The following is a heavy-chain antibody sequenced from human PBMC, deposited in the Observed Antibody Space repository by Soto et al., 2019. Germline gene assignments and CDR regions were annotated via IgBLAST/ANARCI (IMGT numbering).Heavy chain of an antibody. V-gene: IGHV4-59*01. Sequence: PSETLSLTCTVSGGSISSYYWSWIRQPPGKGLEWIGYIYYSGSTNYNPSLKSRVTISVDTSKNQFSLKLSSVTAADTAVFYCARLYCSGGSCYVDHWFDPWGQGTLVTVSS. D-gene: IGHD2-15*01. CDR2: IYYSGST. J-gene: IGHJ5*02. CDR3: ARLYCSGGSCYVDHWFDP. CDR1: GGSISSYY.